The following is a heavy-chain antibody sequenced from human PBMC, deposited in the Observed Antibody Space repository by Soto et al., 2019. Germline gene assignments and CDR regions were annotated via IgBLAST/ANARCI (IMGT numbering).Heavy chain of an antibody. CDR1: GCSISSGGYY. D-gene: IGHD3-22*01. J-gene: IGHJ5*02. CDR2: VYYTGTT. CDR3: ARLGGYYQSLDT. V-gene: IGHV4-61*08. Sequence: SETLSLTFTFSGCSISSGGYYWSCIRQHPGKGLEWIGYVYYTGTTTYSPSLKSRVTISVDTSMNQISLKLSSVTAADTAFYYCARLGGYYQSLDTWGQG.